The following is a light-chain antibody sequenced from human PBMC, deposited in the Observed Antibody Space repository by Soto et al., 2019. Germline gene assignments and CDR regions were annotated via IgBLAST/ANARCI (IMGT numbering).Light chain of an antibody. J-gene: IGKJ1*01. CDR1: QSVSNIY. Sequence: EIVLTQSPGTLSLSPGERATLSCRASQSVSNIYLAWYQQKSGQAPRLLIYGTSSRATSIPARFSGSGSGTDFTLTIRSLEPEDFAVYYCQQYGSSPSWTFGQGTKVEIK. V-gene: IGKV3-20*01. CDR2: GTS. CDR3: QQYGSSPSWT.